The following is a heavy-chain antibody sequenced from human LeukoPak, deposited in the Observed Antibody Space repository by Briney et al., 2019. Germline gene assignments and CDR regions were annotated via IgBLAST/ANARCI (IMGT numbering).Heavy chain of an antibody. CDR1: EFSVGSNY. Sequence: GGSLRLSCAASEFSVGSNYMTWVRQAPGKGLEWVSLIYSGGSTYYADSVKGRFTISRDNSKNTLNLQMNSLRAEDTAVYYCAKEGLAYGTGYFDYWGQGTLVTVSS. CDR3: AKEGLAYGTGYFDY. V-gene: IGHV3-66*01. CDR2: IYSGGST. J-gene: IGHJ4*02. D-gene: IGHD6-13*01.